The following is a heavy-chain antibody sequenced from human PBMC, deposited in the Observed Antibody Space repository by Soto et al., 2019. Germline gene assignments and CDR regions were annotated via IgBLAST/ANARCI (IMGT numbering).Heavy chain of an antibody. Sequence: QAQLHESGPGLVKPSETLSLSCTVSGASVNSNYWSWIRQSPGKGLEWFGYIDHRATTNANPSLKSRVTISSNPLNNHVSWRLRSEAAVDPAVYYCATGGGWLPDTWGQGTLVTVSS. CDR2: IDHRATT. V-gene: IGHV4-59*02. D-gene: IGHD5-12*01. CDR1: GASVNSNY. CDR3: ATGGGWLPDT. J-gene: IGHJ5*02.